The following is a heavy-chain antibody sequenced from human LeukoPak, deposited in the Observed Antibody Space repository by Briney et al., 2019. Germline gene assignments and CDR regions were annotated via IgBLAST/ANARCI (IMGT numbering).Heavy chain of an antibody. CDR3: ARLDHSLWITAY. J-gene: IGHJ4*02. D-gene: IGHD1-20*01. CDR1: GASISNSFYY. V-gene: IGHV4-39*01. Sequence: PSETLSLTCTVSGASISNSFYYWGWIRQPPGTGLEWIGHIRYSGSTYHNPSLKSRVTISVDTSKNQVSLNLSSVTAADTATYYCARLDHSLWITAYWGQGTLVTVSS. CDR2: IRYSGST.